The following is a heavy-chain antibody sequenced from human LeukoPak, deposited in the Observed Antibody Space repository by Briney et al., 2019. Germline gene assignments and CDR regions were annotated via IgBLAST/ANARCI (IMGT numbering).Heavy chain of an antibody. J-gene: IGHJ1*01. D-gene: IGHD6-19*01. CDR2: ISSSSSYI. V-gene: IGHV3-21*04. Sequence: PGGSLRLSCAASGFAFSSYSMNWVRQAPGKGLEWVSSISSSSSYIYYADSVKGRFTISRDNAKNSLYLQMNSLRAEDTALYYCAKDISVAGPQYFQHWGQGTLVTVSS. CDR1: GFAFSSYS. CDR3: AKDISVAGPQYFQH.